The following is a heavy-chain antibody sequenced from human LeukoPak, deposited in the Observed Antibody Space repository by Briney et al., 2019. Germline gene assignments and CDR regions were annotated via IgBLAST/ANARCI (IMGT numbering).Heavy chain of an antibody. V-gene: IGHV3-66*01. Sequence: GGSLRLSCAAFGFTVSSKYMSWVRQAPGKGLEWVSVFYSGGSTYYADSVKGRFTISRDNSKNTLYFQMNSLRAEDAAVYYCARGPGWNYFDYWGQGTLVTVSS. J-gene: IGHJ4*02. CDR2: FYSGGST. CDR1: GFTVSSKY. CDR3: ARGPGWNYFDY. D-gene: IGHD6-19*01.